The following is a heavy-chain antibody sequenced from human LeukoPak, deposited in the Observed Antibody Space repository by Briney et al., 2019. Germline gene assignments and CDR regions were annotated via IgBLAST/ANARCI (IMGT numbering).Heavy chain of an antibody. CDR3: AREENSSWYDY. CDR2: INPNSGGT. D-gene: IGHD6-13*01. J-gene: IGHJ4*02. Sequence: PGASVKVSCKASGYTFTGYYMHWVRQAPGRGLEWMGWINPNSGGTNYAQNLQGRVTMTTDTPTSTVYMELKSLTSDDTAVYYCAREENSSWYDYWGQGTLVTVSS. V-gene: IGHV1-2*02. CDR1: GYTFTGYY.